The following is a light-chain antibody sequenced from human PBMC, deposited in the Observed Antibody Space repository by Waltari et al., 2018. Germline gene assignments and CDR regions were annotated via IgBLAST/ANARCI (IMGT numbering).Light chain of an antibody. CDR1: SSAVGGYDF. J-gene: IGLJ1*01. CDR3: ASYTTTTTVI. V-gene: IGLV2-14*01. CDR2: EVT. Sequence: QSALTQPASVSGSPGQSITISCTGTSSAVGGYDFVSWYQQPTGKVPKLIIYEVTTRPSGVSNRISGSKSGNTASLTISGLQAEDEADYYCASYTTTTTVIFGSGTKVTVL.